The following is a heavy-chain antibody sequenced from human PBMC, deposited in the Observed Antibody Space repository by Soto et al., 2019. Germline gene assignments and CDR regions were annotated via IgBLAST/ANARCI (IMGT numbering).Heavy chain of an antibody. Sequence: QVQLVESGGGVVQPGTSLKLSCAASGFTFDDFGFHWVRQAPGKGLEWVATLSYDGSHEYYADSVKGRFTISRDNSKITLYLQMNISKAENTAMYYYAKEMFPRTVLDSSSPWGDYWGQGTLVTVSS. D-gene: IGHD3-22*01. CDR3: AKEMFPRTVLDSSSPWGDY. CDR2: LSYDGSHE. CDR1: GFTFDDFG. J-gene: IGHJ4*02. V-gene: IGHV3-30*18.